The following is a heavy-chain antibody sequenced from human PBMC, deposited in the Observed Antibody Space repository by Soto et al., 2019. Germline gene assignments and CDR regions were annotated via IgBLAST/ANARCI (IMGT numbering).Heavy chain of an antibody. CDR2: IYLRGRA. CDR3: ATIVGANDY. V-gene: IGHV4-4*07. J-gene: IGHJ4*02. D-gene: IGHD1-26*01. Sequence: SGTLALTCTVSGGSIYTYSWTWLLQPAGKGLEWIGHIYLRGRANYNPALKGRVSKSVXXXXXXIXLXLXSXAAAXTAVYYCATIVGANDYWGQGALVTVSS. CDR1: GGSIYTYS.